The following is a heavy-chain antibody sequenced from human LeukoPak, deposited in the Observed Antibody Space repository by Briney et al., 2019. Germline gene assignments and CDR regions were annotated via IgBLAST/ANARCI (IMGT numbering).Heavy chain of an antibody. CDR2: ISSSSSSYI. V-gene: IGHV3-21*01. J-gene: IGHJ4*02. CDR3: ARESPGDDSSGYYYILDY. Sequence: GGSLRPSCAASGFTFSSYSMNWVRQAPGKGLEWVSSISSSSSSYIYYADSVKGRFTISRDNAKNSLYLQMNSLRAEDTAVYYCARESPGDDSSGYYYILDYWGQGTLVTVSS. CDR1: GFTFSSYS. D-gene: IGHD3-22*01.